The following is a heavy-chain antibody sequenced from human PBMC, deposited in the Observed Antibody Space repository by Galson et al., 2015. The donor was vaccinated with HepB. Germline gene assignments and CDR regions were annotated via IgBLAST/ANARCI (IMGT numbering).Heavy chain of an antibody. D-gene: IGHD3-9*01. CDR3: ARGDAYDILTQASPLFDY. Sequence: SETLSLTCTVSGGSISSYYWSWIRQPPGKGLEWIGYIYYSGSTNYNPSLKSRVTISVDTSKNQFSLKLSSVTAADTAVYYCARGDAYDILTQASPLFDYWGQGTLVTVSS. V-gene: IGHV4-59*01. CDR2: IYYSGST. CDR1: GGSISSYY. J-gene: IGHJ4*02.